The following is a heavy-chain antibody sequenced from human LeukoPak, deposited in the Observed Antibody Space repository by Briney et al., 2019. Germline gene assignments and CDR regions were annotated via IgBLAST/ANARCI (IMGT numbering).Heavy chain of an antibody. CDR1: GYTFTGYY. J-gene: IGHJ5*02. Sequence: ASVKVSCTASGYTFTGYYMHWVRQAPGQGLEWMGWINPNSGGTNYAQKFQGRVTMTRDTSISTAYMELSRLRSDDTAVYYCARDTAMVTYWFDPWGQGTLVTVSS. CDR2: INPNSGGT. D-gene: IGHD5-18*01. CDR3: ARDTAMVTYWFDP. V-gene: IGHV1-2*02.